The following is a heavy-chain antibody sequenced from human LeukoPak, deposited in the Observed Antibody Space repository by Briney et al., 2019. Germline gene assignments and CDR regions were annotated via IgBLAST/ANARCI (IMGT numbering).Heavy chain of an antibody. CDR2: ISAYNGNT. Sequence: ASVKVSCKASSYTFTNYAFTGVRQAPGQGLEWMGWISAYNGNTNYAQKLQGRVTMTTDTSTSTAYMELRSLRSDDTAVYYCARGLEWLTRRHTWFDPWGQGTLSPSPQ. CDR3: ARGLEWLTRRHTWFDP. CDR1: SYTFTNYA. J-gene: IGHJ5*02. V-gene: IGHV1-18*01. D-gene: IGHD3-3*01.